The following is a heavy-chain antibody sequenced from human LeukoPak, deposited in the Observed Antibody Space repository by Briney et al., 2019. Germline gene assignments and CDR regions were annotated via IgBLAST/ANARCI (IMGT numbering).Heavy chain of an antibody. CDR2: ISSSGSTI. CDR1: GFTFSDYY. J-gene: IGHJ6*02. V-gene: IGHV3-11*01. CDR3: ARVRNTMVRGVNYYYGMDV. Sequence: SGGSLRLSCAASGFTFSDYYMSWIRQAPGKGLEWVSYISSSGSTIYYADSVKGRFTISRDNAKNSLYLQMNSLRAEDTAVYYCARVRNTMVRGVNYYYGMDVWGQGTTVTVPS. D-gene: IGHD3-10*01.